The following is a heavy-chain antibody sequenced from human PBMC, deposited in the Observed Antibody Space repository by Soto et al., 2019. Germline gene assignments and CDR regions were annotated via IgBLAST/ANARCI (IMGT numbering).Heavy chain of an antibody. D-gene: IGHD6-19*01. Sequence: QVQLVESGGGVVQPGRSLRLSCAASGFTFSSYGMHWVRQAPGKGLEWVAVIWYDGSNKYYADSVKGRFTISRDNSKNTLYLQMNSLRAEDTAVYYCARDLARLEIAVADEGGGMDVWGQGTTVTVSS. J-gene: IGHJ6*02. CDR3: ARDLARLEIAVADEGGGMDV. CDR1: GFTFSSYG. V-gene: IGHV3-33*01. CDR2: IWYDGSNK.